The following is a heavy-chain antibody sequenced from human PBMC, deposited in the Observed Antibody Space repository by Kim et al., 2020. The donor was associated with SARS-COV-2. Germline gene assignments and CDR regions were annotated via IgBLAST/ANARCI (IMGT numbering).Heavy chain of an antibody. CDR2: ISSSSSYI. V-gene: IGHV3-21*01. D-gene: IGHD2-15*01. CDR1: GFTFSSYS. CDR3: ARGSPIVVVVAAIFDY. Sequence: GGSLRLSCAASGFTFSSYSMNWVRQAPGKGLEWVSSISSSSSYIYYADSVKGRFTISRDNAKNSLYLQMNSLRAEDTAVYYCARGSPIVVVVAAIFDYWGQGTLVTVSS. J-gene: IGHJ4*02.